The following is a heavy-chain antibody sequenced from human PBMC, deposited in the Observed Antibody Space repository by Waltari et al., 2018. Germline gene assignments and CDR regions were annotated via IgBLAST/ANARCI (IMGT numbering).Heavy chain of an antibody. CDR2: IYYSGRT. V-gene: IGHV4-31*03. CDR1: GGSISSGGYS. D-gene: IGHD1-26*01. Sequence: QVQLQESGPGLVKPSQTLSLTCTFPGGSISSGGYSWSWIRRHPGKGLEWIGYIYYSGRTYYNPSLKSRVTISVDTSKNQFSLKLSSVTAADTAVYYCARETIGSWGSGNWFDPWGQGTLVTVSS. J-gene: IGHJ5*02. CDR3: ARETIGSWGSGNWFDP.